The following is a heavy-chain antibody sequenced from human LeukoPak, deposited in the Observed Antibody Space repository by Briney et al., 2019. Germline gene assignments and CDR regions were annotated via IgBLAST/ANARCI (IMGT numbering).Heavy chain of an antibody. V-gene: IGHV3-21*01. J-gene: IGHJ4*02. CDR3: ARDGLGIDY. CDR2: ISSGSGYI. Sequence: PGGSLRLSCAASGFTFSSCSMNWVRQAPGKGLEWVSSISSGSGYIHYADSVKGRFTISRDNAKKSLYLQMNSLRAEDTAVYYCARDGLGIDYWGQGTLVTVSS. CDR1: GFTFSSCS. D-gene: IGHD3-10*01.